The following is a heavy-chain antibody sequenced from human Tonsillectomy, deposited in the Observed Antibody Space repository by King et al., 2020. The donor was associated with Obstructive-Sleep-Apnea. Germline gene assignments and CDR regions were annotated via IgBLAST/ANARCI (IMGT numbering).Heavy chain of an antibody. J-gene: IGHJ3*02. CDR3: AKDGRAVAGRPGEDAFDI. V-gene: IGHV3-30*02. Sequence: VQLVESGGGVVQPGRSLRLSCAASGFTFSIYGMHWVRQAPGKGLEWVAFIRYDGGNKYYADSVKGRFTISRDNSKNTLYLQMNSLRAEDTAVYYCAKDGRAVAGRPGEDAFDIWGQGTMVTVSS. CDR2: IRYDGGNK. CDR1: GFTFSIYG. D-gene: IGHD6-19*01.